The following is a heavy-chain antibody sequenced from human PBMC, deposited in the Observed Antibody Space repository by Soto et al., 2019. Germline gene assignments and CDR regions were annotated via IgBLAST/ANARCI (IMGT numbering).Heavy chain of an antibody. Sequence: NPSETLSLTCAVSGGSISSSNWWSWVRQPPGKGLEWIGEIYHSGSTNYNPSLKSRVTISVDKSKNQFSLKLSSVTAADTAVYYCARGSYYYDSSGYYYVGDFDYWGQGTLVTVSS. J-gene: IGHJ4*02. CDR2: IYHSGST. V-gene: IGHV4-4*02. CDR1: GGSISSSNW. CDR3: ARGSYYYDSSGYYYVGDFDY. D-gene: IGHD3-22*01.